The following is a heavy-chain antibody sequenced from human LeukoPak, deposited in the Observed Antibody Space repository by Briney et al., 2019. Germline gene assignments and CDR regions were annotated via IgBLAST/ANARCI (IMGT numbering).Heavy chain of an antibody. CDR3: ASWAGICSTSSCSATPLDY. V-gene: IGHV1-18*01. J-gene: IGHJ4*02. D-gene: IGHD2-2*01. CDR2: ISAYNGNT. CDR1: GYTFTSYG. Sequence: GASVKVSRKASGYTFTSYGISWLRQAPGQGPEWMGWISAYNGNTNYAQRFQGRVSMTTDTSTSTAYMEVRSLRSDDTAVYYCASWAGICSTSSCSATPLDYWGQGTPVIVSS.